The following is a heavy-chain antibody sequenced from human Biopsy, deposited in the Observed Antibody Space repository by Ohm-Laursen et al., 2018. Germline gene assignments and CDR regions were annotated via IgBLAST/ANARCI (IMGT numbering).Heavy chain of an antibody. J-gene: IGHJ4*02. CDR3: ARDGEAKYCKHGVCPSDF. V-gene: IGHV3-21*01. CDR2: ISASGNHI. Sequence: SLRLSCAAPGFIFSGFSMNWVRQAPGEGLEWVSSISASGNHIYYTDSVKGRFTVSRDNGKNSVYLQMNSLRVEDTAVYYCARDGEAKYCKHGVCPSDFWGQGTLVTVSS. CDR1: GFIFSGFS. D-gene: IGHD2-8*01.